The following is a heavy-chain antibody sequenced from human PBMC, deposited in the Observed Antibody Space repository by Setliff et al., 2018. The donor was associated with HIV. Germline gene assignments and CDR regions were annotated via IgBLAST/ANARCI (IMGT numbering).Heavy chain of an antibody. D-gene: IGHD5-18*01. J-gene: IGHJ2*01. CDR2: INSVNGNT. V-gene: IGHV1-3*01. CDR3: TRAEYSYGYDRWDWYFDL. Sequence: ASVKVSCKASGYTFTSYAMHWVRQAPGQRLEWMGWINSVNGNTKYSQKFQGRVTITRDTSASTAYMELSSLRSDDTAVYYCTRAEYSYGYDRWDWYFDLWGRGTLVTVSS. CDR1: GYTFTSYA.